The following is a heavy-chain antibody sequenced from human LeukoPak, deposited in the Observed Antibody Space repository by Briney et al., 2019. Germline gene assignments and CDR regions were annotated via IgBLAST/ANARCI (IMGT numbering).Heavy chain of an antibody. CDR1: GFTFSSYA. CDR3: AKDSTTPYYYDSRYFDY. J-gene: IGHJ4*02. Sequence: PGGSLRLSCAASGFTFSSYAMSWVRQAPGKGLEWVSAISGSGGSTYYAYSVKGRFTISRDNSKNTLYLQMNSLRAEDTAVYYCAKDSTTPYYYDSRYFDYWGQGTLVTVSS. D-gene: IGHD3-22*01. V-gene: IGHV3-23*01. CDR2: ISGSGGST.